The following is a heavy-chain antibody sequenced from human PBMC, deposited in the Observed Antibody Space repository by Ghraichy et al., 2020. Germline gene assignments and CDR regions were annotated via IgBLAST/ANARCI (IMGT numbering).Heavy chain of an antibody. CDR2: FYPGGST. D-gene: IGHD5-24*01. J-gene: IGHJ4*01. CDR1: GFSVSNIY. V-gene: IGHV3-53*01. Sequence: GGSLRLSCAASGFSVSNIYMSWVRQTPGKGLEWVSDFYPGGSTYYTDSVKGRFTISTDSSKNTLYLQMTSLRAEDTAVYHCARGGRGGYNYYWGQGTLVTVSS. CDR3: ARGGRGGYNYY.